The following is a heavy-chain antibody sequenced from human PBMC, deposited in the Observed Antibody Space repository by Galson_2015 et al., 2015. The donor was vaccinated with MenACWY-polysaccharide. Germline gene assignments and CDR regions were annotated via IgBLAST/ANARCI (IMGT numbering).Heavy chain of an antibody. CDR3: ARDHHWNLPDY. CDR1: GYSFPSYY. CDR2: VWPGDSDA. V-gene: IGHV5-51*01. J-gene: IGHJ4*02. D-gene: IGHD1-7*01. Sequence: SGYSFPSYYLGWVRQMPGKGLEWIGLVWPGDSDARYSPYFQGQVTISVDKSISTAYLQWTSLRVEDTAVYYCARDHHWNLPDYWGQGSLVTVSS.